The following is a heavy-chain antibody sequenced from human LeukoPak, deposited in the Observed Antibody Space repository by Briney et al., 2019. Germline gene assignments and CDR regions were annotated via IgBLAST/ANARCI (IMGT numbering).Heavy chain of an antibody. CDR3: ARDAPDYYDSSGYYPSDAFDI. CDR1: GFTFSSYS. J-gene: IGHJ3*02. D-gene: IGHD3-22*01. V-gene: IGHV3-21*01. Sequence: PGGSLRLSCAASGFTFSSYSMKWVRQAPGKGLEWVSSISSSSSYIYYADSVKGRFTISRDNAKNSLYLQMNSLRAEDTAVYYCARDAPDYYDSSGYYPSDAFDIWGQGTMVTVSS. CDR2: ISSSSSYI.